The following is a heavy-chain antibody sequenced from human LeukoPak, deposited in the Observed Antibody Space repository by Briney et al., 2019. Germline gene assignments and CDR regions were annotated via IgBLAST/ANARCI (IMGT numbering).Heavy chain of an antibody. CDR3: ARDGSSGWYWVDY. CDR2: ISYDGNYK. J-gene: IGHJ4*02. CDR1: GFTFGTYG. D-gene: IGHD6-19*01. Sequence: GGSLRLSCAASGFTFGTYGMHWVRQAPGRGLEWVAVISYDGNYKYYADSVKGRFTISRDNSKNTLYLQMNSLRAEDTAVYYCARDGSSGWYWVDYWGQGTLVTVSS. V-gene: IGHV3-30*03.